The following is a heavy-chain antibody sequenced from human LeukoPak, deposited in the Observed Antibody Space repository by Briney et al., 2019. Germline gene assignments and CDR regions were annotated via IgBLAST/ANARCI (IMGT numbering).Heavy chain of an antibody. CDR1: GGSFSGYY. V-gene: IGHV4-34*01. CDR3: ARGTDRSKIAY. Sequence: SETLSLTCAVYGGSFSGYYWSWIRQPPGEGLEWIGEIHPRGTIDYNPSLKSRVTISGDTSKNQFSLKLTSVTAADTAVYYCARGTDRSKIAYWGQGALVTVSS. J-gene: IGHJ4*02. CDR2: IHPRGTI. D-gene: IGHD3-22*01.